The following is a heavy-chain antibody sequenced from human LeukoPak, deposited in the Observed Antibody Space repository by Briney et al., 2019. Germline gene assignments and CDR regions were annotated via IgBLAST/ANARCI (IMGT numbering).Heavy chain of an antibody. CDR3: ARGSIQLWLRHYYYYMDV. CDR1: GGSISSYY. D-gene: IGHD5-18*01. V-gene: IGHV4-4*07. CDR2: IYTSGST. J-gene: IGHJ6*03. Sequence: ASETLSLTCTVSGGSISSYYWSWIRQPAGKGLEGIGRIYTSGSTNYNPSLKSRVTMSVDTSKNQFSLKLSAVTAADTAVYYCARGSIQLWLRHYYYYMDVWGKGTTVTVSS.